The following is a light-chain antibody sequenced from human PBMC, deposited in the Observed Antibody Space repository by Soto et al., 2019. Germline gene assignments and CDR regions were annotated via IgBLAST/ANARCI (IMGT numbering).Light chain of an antibody. CDR2: GAS. J-gene: IGKJ3*01. Sequence: EIVLTQSPGTLSLSPGERATLPCRASQSVSSNNLAWYQQRPGQAPRVVIYGASTRATGIPERFSGSGSGTDFTLTISRLEPEDFAVYYCQQYCSSPFTFGPGTKVDIK. V-gene: IGKV3-20*01. CDR3: QQYCSSPFT. CDR1: QSVSSNN.